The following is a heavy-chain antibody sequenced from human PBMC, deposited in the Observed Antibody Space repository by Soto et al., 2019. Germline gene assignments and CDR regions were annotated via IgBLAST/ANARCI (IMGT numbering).Heavy chain of an antibody. CDR1: GYTFTSYA. CDR2: LSPYNGDT. J-gene: IGHJ4*02. CDR3: ATVVGAVPY. V-gene: IGHV1-18*01. Sequence: ASVKVSCKSSGYTFTSYAISWVRQAPGQGLEWMGWLSPYNGDTNYAQNFQGRVTVTTDTSADTAYMELRSLRSDDTAVYYCATVVGAVPYWGQGTPVT. D-gene: IGHD1-26*01.